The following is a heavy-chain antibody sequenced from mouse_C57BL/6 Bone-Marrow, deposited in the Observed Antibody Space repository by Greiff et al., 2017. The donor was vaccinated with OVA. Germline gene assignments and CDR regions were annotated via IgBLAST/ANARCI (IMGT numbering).Heavy chain of an antibody. J-gene: IGHJ1*03. CDR2: IYPGDGDT. Sequence: QVQLKQSGPELVKPGASVKISCKASGYAFSSSWMNWVKQRPGKGLEWIGRIYPGDGDTNYNGKFKGKATLTADKSSSTAYMQLSSLTSEDSAVYFCARRDYGGRGLWYFDVWGTGTTVTVSS. CDR1: GYAFSSSW. CDR3: ARRDYGGRGLWYFDV. D-gene: IGHD1-1*02. V-gene: IGHV1-82*01.